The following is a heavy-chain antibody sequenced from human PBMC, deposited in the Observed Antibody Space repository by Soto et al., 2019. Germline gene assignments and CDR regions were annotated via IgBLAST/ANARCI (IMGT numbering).Heavy chain of an antibody. V-gene: IGHV4-39*01. Sequence: SETLSLTCTVSGGSISNSDYYWGWIRQPPGKGLEWIGSIYFTGNTYYNPSLKSRVTVSVDTSKNQFSLILGSVTAADTAVYFCERHATWLFLSDFWGQGTLVTVPS. J-gene: IGHJ4*02. CDR3: ERHATWLFLSDF. D-gene: IGHD3-22*01. CDR1: GGSISNSDYY. CDR2: IYFTGNT.